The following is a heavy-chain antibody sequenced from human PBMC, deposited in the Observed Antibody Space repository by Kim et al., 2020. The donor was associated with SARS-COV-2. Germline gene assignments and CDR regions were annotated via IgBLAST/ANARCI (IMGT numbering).Heavy chain of an antibody. V-gene: IGHV3-23*01. D-gene: IGHD3-3*01. CDR3: AKGSALDY. J-gene: IGHJ4*02. CDR2: GGTT. Sequence: GGTTYYTEPVRGRFTISSDNSKNTLFLQMNSLRAEDTAVYYCAKGSALDYWGQGTLVTFSS.